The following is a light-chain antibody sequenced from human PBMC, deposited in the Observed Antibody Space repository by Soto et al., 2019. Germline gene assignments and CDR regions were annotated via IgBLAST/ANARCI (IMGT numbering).Light chain of an antibody. CDR2: EVS. CDR3: CSYAGSSTSYV. Sequence: QSALTQPASVSGSPGQSITISCTGTSSDVGSYNLVSWYQQHTGKAPKLIIYEVSKRPSGVSNRFSGSKSGNTASLTISGLQAEDEADYYCCSYAGSSTSYVFGTGTKVTVL. J-gene: IGLJ1*01. CDR1: SSDVGSYNL. V-gene: IGLV2-23*02.